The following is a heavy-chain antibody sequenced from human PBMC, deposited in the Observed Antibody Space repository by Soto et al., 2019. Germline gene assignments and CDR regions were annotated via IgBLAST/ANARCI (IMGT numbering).Heavy chain of an antibody. D-gene: IGHD1-26*01. CDR2: ILYDGSNK. J-gene: IGHJ6*02. CDR1: GFSFSNYA. V-gene: IGHV3-30-3*01. Sequence: GGSLRLSCAASGFSFSNYAMHWVRQAPGKGLEWVAVILYDGSNKYYADSVKGRFTISRDNSKNTLYLQMNSLRAEDTAVFYCARVQDSGSYSPYYYYYGMDVWGQGTTVTVSS. CDR3: ARVQDSGSYSPYYYYYGMDV.